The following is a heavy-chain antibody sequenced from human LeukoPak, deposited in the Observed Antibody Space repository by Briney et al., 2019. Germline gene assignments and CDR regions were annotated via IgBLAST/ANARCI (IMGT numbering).Heavy chain of an antibody. CDR2: ISSSSSTI. V-gene: IGHV3-48*01. D-gene: IGHD3/OR15-3a*01. Sequence: PGGSLRLSCAASGFTFSSYSMNWVRQAPGKGLEWVSYISSSSSTIYYADSVKGRFTISRDNAKNSLYLQMNSLRAEDTAVYYCARDLMETSPWTTEGFDPWGQETLVTVSS. CDR3: ARDLMETSPWTTEGFDP. J-gene: IGHJ5*02. CDR1: GFTFSSYS.